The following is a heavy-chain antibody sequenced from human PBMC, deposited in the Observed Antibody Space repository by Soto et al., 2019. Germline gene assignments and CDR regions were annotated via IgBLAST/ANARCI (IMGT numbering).Heavy chain of an antibody. V-gene: IGHV1-58*01. D-gene: IGHD1-26*01. Sequence: QMQLVQSGPEVKKPGTSVKVSCKASGFTFTSSAVQWVRQARGQRLEWIGWIVVGSGNTNYAQKFQERVTITSDMSTSTAYVELSSLRSEDTAVYYCAADRARGLLDYYYYYGMDVWGQGTTVTVSS. CDR1: GFTFTSSA. J-gene: IGHJ6*02. CDR3: AADRARGLLDYYYYYGMDV. CDR2: IVVGSGNT.